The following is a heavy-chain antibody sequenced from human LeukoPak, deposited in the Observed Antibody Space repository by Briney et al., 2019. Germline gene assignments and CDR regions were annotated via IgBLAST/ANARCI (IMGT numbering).Heavy chain of an antibody. Sequence: GGSLRLSCAASGFTFSNYAMNWVRQAPGKGLEWVSAIAGGIGTTFYADSVKGWFTISRDNSKNKLYLQLRSLRAEDTAVYYCAKDLTAASGEVFQFDYWGQGTRVTVS. CDR3: AKDLTAASGEVFQFDY. D-gene: IGHD6-13*01. V-gene: IGHV3-23*01. CDR1: GFTFSNYA. J-gene: IGHJ4*02. CDR2: IAGGIGTT.